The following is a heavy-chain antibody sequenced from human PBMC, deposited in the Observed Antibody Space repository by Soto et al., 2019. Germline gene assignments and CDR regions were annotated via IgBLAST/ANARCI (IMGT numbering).Heavy chain of an antibody. D-gene: IGHD2-15*01. CDR2: ISSSSSTI. CDR3: ARGLGYCSGGSCYSDY. J-gene: IGHJ4*02. Sequence: EVQLVESGGRVVQPGGSLTLPCAASGFTFSTYNMNWVRRATGKGLEGVSYISSSSSTIYYADSVKGRFTISRDNAKNSLYLQMNSLRDEDTAVYYCARGLGYCSGGSCYSDYWGQGTLVTVSS. CDR1: GFTFSTYN. V-gene: IGHV3-48*02.